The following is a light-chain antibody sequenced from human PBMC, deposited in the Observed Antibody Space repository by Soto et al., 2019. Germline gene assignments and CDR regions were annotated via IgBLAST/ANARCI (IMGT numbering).Light chain of an antibody. CDR2: AAS. Sequence: IVLTQSAGALSLTPGERATLSCRASQSVTSSSLAWYQQKPGQAPRLLIYAASSRATGIPDRFSGSGSGTDFTLTISRLEPEDFAVYYCHQYGSPPQTFGQGTKLDI. CDR3: HQYGSPPQT. V-gene: IGKV3-20*01. J-gene: IGKJ1*01. CDR1: QSVTSSS.